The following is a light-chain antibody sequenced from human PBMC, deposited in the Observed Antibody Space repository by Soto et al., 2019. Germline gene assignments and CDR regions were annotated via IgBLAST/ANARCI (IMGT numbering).Light chain of an antibody. V-gene: IGKV3-20*01. CDR3: QQFGSSWT. CDR2: GAS. CDR1: QSVSSTY. J-gene: IGKJ1*01. Sequence: VLTQSPGTLSLSPGESATLSCRASQSVSSTYLAWYQHKPGQAPRLLIYGASSRATGIPDRFSGSGSGTDFILTISRLEPEDFAMYYCQQFGSSWTFGQGTKVDIK.